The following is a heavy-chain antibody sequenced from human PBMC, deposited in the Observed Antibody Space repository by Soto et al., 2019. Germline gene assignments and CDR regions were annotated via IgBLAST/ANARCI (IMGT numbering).Heavy chain of an antibody. D-gene: IGHD3-3*01. CDR2: ISGSGLST. CDR3: AKDGGSGSVRINYYYYGLDV. J-gene: IGHJ6*02. Sequence: PGGSLRLSCAASGFTFSSYAMSWVRQAPGKGLEWVSVISGSGLSTYYADSVKGRFTISRDNSKNTLYLQMNSLRADDTAVYYCAKDGGSGSVRINYYYYGLDVWGQGTTVTVS. V-gene: IGHV3-23*01. CDR1: GFTFSSYA.